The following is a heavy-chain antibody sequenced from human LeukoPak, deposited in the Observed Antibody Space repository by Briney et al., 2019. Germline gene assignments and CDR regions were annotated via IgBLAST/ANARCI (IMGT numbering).Heavy chain of an antibody. CDR3: ARAESDDSSANWFDP. CDR1: GYSFTSYW. D-gene: IGHD3-22*01. V-gene: IGHV5-51*01. J-gene: IGHJ5*02. CDR2: IYPGDSDP. Sequence: GESLKISCKGSGYSFTSYWIAWVRQMPGKGLEWMGTIYPGDSDPRYSPSFQGQVTISADKSISTAYLQWSSLKASDTAMYYCARAESDDSSANWFDPWGQGTLVTVSS.